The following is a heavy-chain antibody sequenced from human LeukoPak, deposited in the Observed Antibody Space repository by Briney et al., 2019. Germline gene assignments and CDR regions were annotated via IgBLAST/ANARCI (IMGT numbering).Heavy chain of an antibody. Sequence: SQTLSLTCTVSGGSISSGDYYWSWIRQPPGKGLEWVGYIFYSGTTYYNPSLKSRVTISVDTSKNQFSLKVSSVTAADTAVYYCGRAFAPIVVVPAAPNWFDPWGQGTLVTVSS. J-gene: IGHJ5*02. CDR2: IFYSGTT. CDR1: GGSISSGDYY. D-gene: IGHD2-2*01. V-gene: IGHV4-30-4*01. CDR3: GRAFAPIVVVPAAPNWFDP.